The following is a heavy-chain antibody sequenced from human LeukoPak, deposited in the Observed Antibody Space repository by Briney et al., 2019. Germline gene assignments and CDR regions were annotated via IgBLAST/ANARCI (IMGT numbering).Heavy chain of an antibody. CDR1: GYTFTSYD. CDR3: ARGGNYYDSTSLGH. Sequence: ASVKVSCKASGYTFTSYDINWVRQATGQGLEWMGWMNPNSGNTGYAQKFQGRVTMTRNTPIGTAYMELSSLRSEDTAVYYCARGGNYYDSTSLGHWGQGTLVTVSS. J-gene: IGHJ4*02. D-gene: IGHD3-22*01. CDR2: MNPNSGNT. V-gene: IGHV1-8*01.